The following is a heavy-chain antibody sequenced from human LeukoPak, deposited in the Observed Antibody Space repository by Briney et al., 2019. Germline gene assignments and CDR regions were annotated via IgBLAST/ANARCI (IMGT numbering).Heavy chain of an antibody. Sequence: SETLSLTCTVSGGSISSTIDYWGWIRQPPGKGLEWIGTIYYSGSTYYNPSLQSRVTISVDTSKNQFSLKLSSVTAADTAVYYCASSTSGSYEYWGQGTLVTVSS. CDR3: ASSTSGSYEY. V-gene: IGHV4-39*01. CDR1: GGSISSTIDY. D-gene: IGHD1-26*01. CDR2: IYYSGST. J-gene: IGHJ4*02.